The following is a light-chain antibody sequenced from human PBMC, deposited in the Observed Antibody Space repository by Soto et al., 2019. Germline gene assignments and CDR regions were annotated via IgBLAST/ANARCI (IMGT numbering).Light chain of an antibody. J-gene: IGKJ1*01. Sequence: EIVMTQSPATLSLSPGERATLSCRASQSISSNLAWYQQKPGQAPRLLIYGASTRASGVPARFSGSGSGTEFTLTISSLRSEDFAVYYCQQYKNWWTFGQGTKVDIK. CDR1: QSISSN. CDR3: QQYKNWWT. CDR2: GAS. V-gene: IGKV3-15*01.